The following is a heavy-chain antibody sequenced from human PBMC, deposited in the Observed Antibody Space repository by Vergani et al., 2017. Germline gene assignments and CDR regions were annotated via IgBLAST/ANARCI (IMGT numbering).Heavy chain of an antibody. V-gene: IGHV3-23*01. Sequence: EVQLLESGGGLVQPGGSLRLSCAASGFTFSSYAMSWVRQAPGKGLEWVSAISGNGGSTYYADSVKGRFTISRDNSKNTLYLQMNSLRAEDTAVYYCARRWLPTSDPDAFDIWGQGTMVTVSS. CDR1: GFTFSSYA. D-gene: IGHD5-24*01. CDR3: ARRWLPTSDPDAFDI. J-gene: IGHJ3*02. CDR2: ISGNGGST.